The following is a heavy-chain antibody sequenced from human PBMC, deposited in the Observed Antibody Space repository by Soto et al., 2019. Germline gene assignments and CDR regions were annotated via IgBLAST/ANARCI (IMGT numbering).Heavy chain of an antibody. D-gene: IGHD5-18*01. V-gene: IGHV3-53*02. J-gene: IGHJ4*02. CDR2: IYTGGGT. Sequence: EVQLVETGGGLIQPGGSLRLSCAVSGFSVSSTYMNWVRQAPGKGLEWVSVIYTGGGTYYAESVKGRFTISRDNSKNTLYLQMNSLRAEDTAIYYCARDNYSRYWGQGPLLTVSS. CDR1: GFSVSSTY. CDR3: ARDNYSRY.